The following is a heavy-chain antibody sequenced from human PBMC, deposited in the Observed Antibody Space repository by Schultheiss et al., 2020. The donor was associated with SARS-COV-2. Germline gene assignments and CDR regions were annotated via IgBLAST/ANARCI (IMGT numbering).Heavy chain of an antibody. V-gene: IGHV4-31*03. D-gene: IGHD2-2*01. CDR2: IYYSGST. CDR1: GGSISSGGYY. J-gene: IGHJ5*02. CDR3: AREGRFYRSSRGVNWFDP. Sequence: SETLSLTCTVSGGSISSGGYYWSWIRQHPGKGLEWIGYIYYSGSTYYNPSLKSRVTISVDTSKNQFSLKLSSVTAADTAVYYCAREGRFYRSSRGVNWFDPWGQGTLVTVS.